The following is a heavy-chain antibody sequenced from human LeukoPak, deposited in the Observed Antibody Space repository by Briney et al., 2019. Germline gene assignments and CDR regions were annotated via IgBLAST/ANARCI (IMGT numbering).Heavy chain of an antibody. D-gene: IGHD4-17*01. CDR1: GYSFTSYW. CDR3: ASGRLRRTRDAFDI. CDR2: IYPGDSDN. Sequence: GESLKISCKASGYSFTSYWIGWVRQMPGKGLEWMGIIYPGDSDNRYSPSFKGQVTISVDKSISTAYLQWSSLKASDSAMYYCASGRLRRTRDAFDIWGQGTMVTVS. V-gene: IGHV5-51*01. J-gene: IGHJ3*02.